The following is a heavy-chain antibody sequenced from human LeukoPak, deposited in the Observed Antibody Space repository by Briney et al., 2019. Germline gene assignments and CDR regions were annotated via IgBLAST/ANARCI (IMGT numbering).Heavy chain of an antibody. V-gene: IGHV1-2*06. CDR3: ARGYGYYDFWSGYSSPFDY. CDR1: GYTFTGYY. J-gene: IGHJ4*02. D-gene: IGHD3-3*01. CDR2: INPNSGGT. Sequence: ASVKVSCKASGYTFTGYYMHWVRQAPGQGLEWMGRINPNSGGTNYAQKFQGRVTMTRDTSISTAYMELSRLRSGDTAVYYCARGYGYYDFWSGYSSPFDYWGQGTLVTVSS.